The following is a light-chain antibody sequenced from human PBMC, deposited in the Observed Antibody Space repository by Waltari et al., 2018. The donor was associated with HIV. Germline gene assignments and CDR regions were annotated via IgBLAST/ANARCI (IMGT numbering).Light chain of an antibody. Sequence: SALPQPRSVSGSPGQSVTISCTGTSSDVGAYKYVSWYKQHPGKAPKFMIYDVSKRPSGVPDRFSGSKSGNTASLTISGLQADDEAIYYCCSYAGTYEVVFGGGTKLTVL. J-gene: IGLJ2*01. CDR1: SSDVGAYKY. CDR2: DVS. CDR3: CSYAGTYEVV. V-gene: IGLV2-11*01.